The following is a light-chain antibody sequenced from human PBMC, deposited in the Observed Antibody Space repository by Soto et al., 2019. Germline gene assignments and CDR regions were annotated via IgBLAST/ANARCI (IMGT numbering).Light chain of an antibody. CDR1: NSDIGGYNY. CDR3: SSYTSSSTLGVV. CDR2: EVT. V-gene: IGLV2-14*01. J-gene: IGLJ2*01. Sequence: QSALTQPASVSGSPGQSITISCTGTNSDIGGYNYVSWYQQHPGKAPKLIIYEVTNRPSGVSNRFSGSKSGNTASLTISGLQAEDEADYYCSSYTSSSTLGVVFGGGTKLTVL.